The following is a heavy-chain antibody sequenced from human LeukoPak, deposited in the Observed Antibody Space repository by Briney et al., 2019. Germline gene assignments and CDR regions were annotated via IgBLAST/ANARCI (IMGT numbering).Heavy chain of an antibody. D-gene: IGHD3-10*02. CDR2: ISSIGSTI. J-gene: IGHJ6*04. CDR1: GFTFSSYE. V-gene: IGHV3-48*03. CDR3: AGLGISMIGGV. Sequence: GGSLRLSCAASGFTFSSYEMNWVRQAPGKGLEWVSYISSIGSTIYYADSVKGLFTIARDNANKSLYLHMNDLRAADTGVYYCAGLGISMIGGVWGKGTTVTISS.